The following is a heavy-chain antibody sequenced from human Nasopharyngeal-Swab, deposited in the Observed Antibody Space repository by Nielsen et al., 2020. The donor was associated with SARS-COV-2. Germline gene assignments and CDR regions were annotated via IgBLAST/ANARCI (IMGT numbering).Heavy chain of an antibody. D-gene: IGHD6-6*01. J-gene: IGHJ6*02. Sequence: WIRQPPGEGLEWVSYISSSSTIYYADSVKGRFTISRDNAKNSLYLQMNSLRAEDTAVYYCARGSSSSSKAHYYYGMDVWGQGTTVTVSS. V-gene: IGHV3-69-1*01. CDR3: ARGSSSSSKAHYYYGMDV. CDR2: ISSSSTI.